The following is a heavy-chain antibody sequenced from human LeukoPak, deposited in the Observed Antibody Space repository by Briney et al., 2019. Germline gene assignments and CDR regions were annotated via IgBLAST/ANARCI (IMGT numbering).Heavy chain of an antibody. CDR2: IYYSGST. CDR3: ASLAYYYDSSGYSPFDY. D-gene: IGHD3-22*01. CDR1: GGSISSSSYY. Sequence: NSSETLSLTCTVSGGSISSSSYYWGWIRQPPGKGLEWIGYIYYSGSTNYNPSLKSRVTISVDTSKNQFSLKLSSVTAADTAVYYCASLAYYYDSSGYSPFDYWGQGTLVTVSS. J-gene: IGHJ4*02. V-gene: IGHV4-61*05.